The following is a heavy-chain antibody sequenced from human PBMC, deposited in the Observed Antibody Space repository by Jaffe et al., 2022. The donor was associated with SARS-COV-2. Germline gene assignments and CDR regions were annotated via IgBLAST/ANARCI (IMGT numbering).Heavy chain of an antibody. CDR2: IYYSGST. J-gene: IGHJ3*02. V-gene: IGHV4-59*01. CDR3: ARDSREPHAFDI. D-gene: IGHD1-26*01. Sequence: QVQLQESGPGLVKPSETLSLTCTVSGGSISSYYWSWIRQPPGKGLEWIGYIYYSGSTNYNPSLKSRVTISVDTSKNQFSLKLSSVTAADTAVYYCARDSREPHAFDIWGQGTMVTVSS. CDR1: GGSISSYY.